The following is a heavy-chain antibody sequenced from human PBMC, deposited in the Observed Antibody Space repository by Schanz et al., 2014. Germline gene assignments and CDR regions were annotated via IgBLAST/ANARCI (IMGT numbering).Heavy chain of an antibody. CDR1: GFTVRSYA. CDR3: AGDWASGRYYSDY. CDR2: ITYDGSNK. Sequence: HVQLVESGGGVVQPGRSLRLSCAASGFTVRSYAMHWVRQAPGKGLEWVAAITYDGSNKYYAESVKGRFAISRDNSKDTLYLQMNSLRTEDTAVYYCAGDWASGRYYSDYWGQGTLVTVSS. V-gene: IGHV3-30*09. D-gene: IGHD1-26*01. J-gene: IGHJ4*02.